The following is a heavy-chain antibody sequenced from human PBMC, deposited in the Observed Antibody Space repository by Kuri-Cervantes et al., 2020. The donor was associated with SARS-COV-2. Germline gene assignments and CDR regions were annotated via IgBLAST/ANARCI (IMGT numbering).Heavy chain of an antibody. V-gene: IGHV3-30-3*01. J-gene: IGHJ3*02. CDR2: ISYDGSNK. CDR3: AAGGLLLDAFDI. CDR1: GFTFSSYA. D-gene: IGHD3-10*01. Sequence: GGSLRLSCAASGFTFSSYAMHWVRQAPGKGLEWVAVISYDGSNKYYADSVKGRFTISRDNSKNTLYLQMNSLRAEDTAVYYCAAGGLLLDAFDIWGQGTMVTVSS.